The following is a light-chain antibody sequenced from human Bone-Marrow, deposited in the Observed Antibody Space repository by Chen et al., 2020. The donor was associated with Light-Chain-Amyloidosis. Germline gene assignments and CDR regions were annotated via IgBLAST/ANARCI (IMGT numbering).Light chain of an antibody. CDR3: QVWDRSSDRPV. J-gene: IGLJ3*02. Sequence: SYVLTQPSSVSVAPGQTATIAWGGNNIGSTSVDWYQQTPGQAPLLVVYDDSDRPSGIHERWSGSNSGNTATLTSSRVEAGDEADYYCQVWDRSSDRPVFGGGTKLTVL. CDR2: DDS. CDR1: NIGSTS. V-gene: IGLV3-21*02.